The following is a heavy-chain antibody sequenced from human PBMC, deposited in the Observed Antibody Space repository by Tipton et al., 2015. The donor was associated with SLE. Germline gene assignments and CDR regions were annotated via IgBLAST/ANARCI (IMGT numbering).Heavy chain of an antibody. CDR3: AREPYYYDSSGYYVSWFDP. Sequence: GLVKPSETLSLTCSVSGGSISFGSYYWSWLRQPPGKGLEWIGSIYYTGSTYYNPSLESRVTISVDTSENQFSLKLSSVTAADTAVYYCAREPYYYDSSGYYVSWFDPWGQGTLVTVSS. CDR1: GGSISFGSYY. CDR2: IYYTGST. V-gene: IGHV4-39*07. J-gene: IGHJ5*02. D-gene: IGHD3-22*01.